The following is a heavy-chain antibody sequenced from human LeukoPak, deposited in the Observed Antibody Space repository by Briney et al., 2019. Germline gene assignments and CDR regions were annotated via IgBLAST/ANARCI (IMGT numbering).Heavy chain of an antibody. CDR1: GGSISSYY. CDR2: IYYSGST. D-gene: IGHD3-22*01. Sequence: PSETLSLTCTVSGGSISSYYWSWIRQPPGKGLEWIGYIYYSGSTNYNPSLKSRVTISVDTSKNQFSLKLSSVTAADTAVYYCARLGGDYYDNSSLNYWGQGTLVTVSS. V-gene: IGHV4-59*08. J-gene: IGHJ4*02. CDR3: ARLGGDYYDNSSLNY.